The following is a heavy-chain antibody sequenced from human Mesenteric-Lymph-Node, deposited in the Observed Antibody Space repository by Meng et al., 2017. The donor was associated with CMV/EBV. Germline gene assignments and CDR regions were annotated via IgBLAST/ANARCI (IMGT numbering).Heavy chain of an antibody. J-gene: IGHJ4*02. D-gene: IGHD3-9*01. CDR2: INSDGSFT. Sequence: LSCAASGFTFRDHWMHWVRQVAGKGLVWVSGINSDGSFTTYADSVKGRFTISRDNTRNTLYLQMNSLRAEDTALYHCVRDHNKAPDWWGQGTLVTVSS. CDR1: GFTFRDHW. CDR3: VRDHNKAPDW. V-gene: IGHV3-74*01.